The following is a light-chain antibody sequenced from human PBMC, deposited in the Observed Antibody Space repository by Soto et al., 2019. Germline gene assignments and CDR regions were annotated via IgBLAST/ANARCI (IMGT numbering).Light chain of an antibody. V-gene: IGKV1-39*01. CDR3: QQSFSTPPT. J-gene: IGKJ2*01. CDR2: DAT. Sequence: DIPMTQSPSFLSASVGDRVTITCRASQTIARYLNWYQHKPGKAPKFLIYDATSLQSGVPSRFSGSGSGTDFTLTINSLQPEDFATYYCQQSFSTPPTFGQGIKLEIK. CDR1: QTIARY.